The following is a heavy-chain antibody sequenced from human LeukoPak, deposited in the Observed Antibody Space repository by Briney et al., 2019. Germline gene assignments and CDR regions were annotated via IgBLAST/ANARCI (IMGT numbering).Heavy chain of an antibody. CDR1: GFTFSSYA. CDR3: AKDTDVVVPEYFQY. V-gene: IGHV3-23*01. Sequence: GGSLRLSCAASGFTFSSYAMSWVRQAPGKGLEWVSAISGSGGSTYYADSVKGRFTVSRDNSENTLFLQMNSLRAEDTAIYYCAKDTDVVVPEYFQYWGQGTLVTVSS. D-gene: IGHD2-15*01. CDR2: ISGSGGST. J-gene: IGHJ1*01.